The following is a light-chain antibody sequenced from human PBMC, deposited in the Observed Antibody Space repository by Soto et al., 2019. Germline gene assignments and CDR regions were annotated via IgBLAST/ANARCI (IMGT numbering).Light chain of an antibody. V-gene: IGKV3-15*01. J-gene: IGKJ4*01. CDR2: GAS. Sequence: EIVLTQSPATLSVSPGEXATLSCRASQSVRSNLAWYQQKPGQGPRLLIFGASTRATNIPARFSGSGSGTEFTLTISSLQSEDFAVYYCQEYINWPSLTFGGGTKVDIK. CDR3: QEYINWPSLT. CDR1: QSVRSN.